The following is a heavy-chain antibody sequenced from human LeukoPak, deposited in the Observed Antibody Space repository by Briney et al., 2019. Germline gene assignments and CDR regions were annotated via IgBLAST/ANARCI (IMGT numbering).Heavy chain of an antibody. Sequence: PSETLSLTCTVSGGSISSYYWSWIRQPPGKGLEWIGYIYYSGSTNYNPSLKSRVTISVDTSKNQFSLKLSSVTAADTAVYYCASLAAAGNYFDYWGQGTLVTVSS. CDR3: ASLAAAGNYFDY. CDR2: IYYSGST. D-gene: IGHD6-13*01. J-gene: IGHJ4*02. CDR1: GGSISSYY. V-gene: IGHV4-59*08.